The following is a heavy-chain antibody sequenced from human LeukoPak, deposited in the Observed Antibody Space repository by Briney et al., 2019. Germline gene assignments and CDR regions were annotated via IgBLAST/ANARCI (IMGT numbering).Heavy chain of an antibody. J-gene: IGHJ4*02. CDR1: GGSISSSSDF. D-gene: IGHD5-12*01. Sequence: PSETLSLTCSVSGGSISSSSDFWGWIRQPPGKGLEWIGSIYYSGSTYYNPSLESRVTISVDTSKNQFSLKLNSVTAADTAVYYCARHGGLKYGGYERRFDYWGQGTLVTVSS. CDR3: ARHGGLKYGGYERRFDY. V-gene: IGHV4-39*01. CDR2: IYYSGST.